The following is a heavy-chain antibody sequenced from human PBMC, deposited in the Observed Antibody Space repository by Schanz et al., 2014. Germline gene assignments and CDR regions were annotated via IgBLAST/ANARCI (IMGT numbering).Heavy chain of an antibody. CDR1: GFIFSAYT. J-gene: IGHJ4*02. D-gene: IGHD2-21*01. V-gene: IGHV3-30*03. CDR3: AREDCSATSCYFRY. CDR2: ISFDGRNT. Sequence: VQLLESGGGLVQPGGSLRLSCVASGFIFSAYTMTWVRQAPGKGLEWVGFISFDGRNTGYAHSVKGRFTISRDNSKNTVYLQMNTLRAEDTAVYYCAREDCSATSCYFRYWGQGTLVTVSS.